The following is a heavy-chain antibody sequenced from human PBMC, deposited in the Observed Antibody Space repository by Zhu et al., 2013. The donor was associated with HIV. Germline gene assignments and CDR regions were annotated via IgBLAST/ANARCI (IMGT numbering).Heavy chain of an antibody. Sequence: VQLVQSGAEVKKPGASVKVSCKASGYTFTRFYMHWVRQAPGQGLEWMGIINPDGGSTSYARKFEGRVTMTRDTSTSTVYMELGSLTSEDTAVYYCARGDSGSWYPFHHWGQGTPGHRLL. CDR1: GYTFTRFY. CDR2: INPDGGST. D-gene: IGHD6-13*01. J-gene: IGHJ4*02. V-gene: IGHV1-46*01. CDR3: ARGDSGSWYPFHH.